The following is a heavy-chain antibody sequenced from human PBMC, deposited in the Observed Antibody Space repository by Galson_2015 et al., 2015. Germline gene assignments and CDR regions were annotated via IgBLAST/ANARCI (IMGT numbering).Heavy chain of an antibody. D-gene: IGHD2-15*01. CDR3: ARRYCSGGSCYGLDAFDI. Sequence: SLRLSCAASGFTFSSYDMNWVRQAPGKGLEWVSYISSSGSTIYYADSVKGRFTISRDNAKNSLYLQMNSLRAEDTAVYYCARRYCSGGSCYGLDAFDIWGQGTMVTVSS. V-gene: IGHV3-48*03. CDR2: ISSSGSTI. CDR1: GFTFSSYD. J-gene: IGHJ3*02.